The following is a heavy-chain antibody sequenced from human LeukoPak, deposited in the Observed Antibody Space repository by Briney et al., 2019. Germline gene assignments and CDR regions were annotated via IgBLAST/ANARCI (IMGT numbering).Heavy chain of an antibody. V-gene: IGHV3-48*02. D-gene: IGHD2-2*01. CDR1: GFTFSSYS. Sequence: GGSLRLSCAASGFTFSSYSMNWVRQAPGKGLEWVSYISSSSSTIYYADSVKGRFTISRDNAKNSLYLQMNSLRDEDTAVYYCARSRYCSSTSCYVPGWFDPWGQGTLVTVSS. CDR2: ISSSSSTI. CDR3: ARSRYCSSTSCYVPGWFDP. J-gene: IGHJ5*02.